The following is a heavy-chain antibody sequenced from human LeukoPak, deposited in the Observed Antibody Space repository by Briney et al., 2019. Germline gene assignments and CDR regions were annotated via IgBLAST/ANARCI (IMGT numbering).Heavy chain of an antibody. V-gene: IGHV3-7*01. CDR1: GFTFSSYC. CDR2: IRQDGGLK. Sequence: GGSLRLSCTASGFTFSSYCMSWVRQAPGKGLEWVANIRQDGGLKHYVDSVKGRFTISRDNAENSLYLQMNSLRAEDTAVYYCARQPALTHSHFDYWGQGTLVTVSS. CDR3: ARQPALTHSHFDY. J-gene: IGHJ4*02.